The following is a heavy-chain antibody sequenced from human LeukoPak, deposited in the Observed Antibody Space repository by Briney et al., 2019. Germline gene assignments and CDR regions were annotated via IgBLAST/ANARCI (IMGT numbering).Heavy chain of an antibody. CDR3: ARALSSWYAGGGNWFDP. D-gene: IGHD6-13*01. CDR2: IYYSGST. Sequence: KSSETLSLICSVSGDSISIYYWSWIRQPPGKGLEWIGYIYYSGSTNYNPSLKSRVTISVDTSKNQFSLKLSSVTAADTAVYYCARALSSWYAGGGNWFDPWGQGTLVTVSS. J-gene: IGHJ5*02. V-gene: IGHV4-59*12. CDR1: GDSISIYY.